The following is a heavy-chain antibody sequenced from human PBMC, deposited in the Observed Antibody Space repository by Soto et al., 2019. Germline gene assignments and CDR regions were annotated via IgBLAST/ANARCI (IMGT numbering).Heavy chain of an antibody. Sequence: GASVKVSCKASGCTFTSYAMHWVRQAPGQRLEWMGWSNAGNGNTKYSQEFQGRVTITRDTSASTAYMELSSLRSEDMAVYYCARDWAVAGPEDYFDYWGQGTLVTASS. D-gene: IGHD6-19*01. CDR3: ARDWAVAGPEDYFDY. J-gene: IGHJ4*02. CDR2: SNAGNGNT. V-gene: IGHV1-3*02. CDR1: GCTFTSYA.